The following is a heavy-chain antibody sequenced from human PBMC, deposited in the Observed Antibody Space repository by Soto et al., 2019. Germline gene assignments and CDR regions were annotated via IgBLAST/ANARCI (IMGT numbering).Heavy chain of an antibody. J-gene: IGHJ4*02. D-gene: IGHD2-2*01. CDR2: IIPICGTA. CDR1: GGTFSSYA. Sequence: SVKVSCKASGGTFSSYAISWVRQAPGQGLEWMGGIIPICGTANYAQKFQGRVTITADESTSTAYMELSSLRSEDTAVYYCARFPPAAEGHFDYWGQGTLVTVSS. V-gene: IGHV1-69*13. CDR3: ARFPPAAEGHFDY.